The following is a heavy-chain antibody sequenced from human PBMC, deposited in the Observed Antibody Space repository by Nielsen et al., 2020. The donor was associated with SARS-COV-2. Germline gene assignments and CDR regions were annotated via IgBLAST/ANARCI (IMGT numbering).Heavy chain of an antibody. J-gene: IGHJ4*02. CDR1: GYTLTAYE. V-gene: IGHV1-2*06. Sequence: ASVKVSCKTAGYTLTAYEMLWVRQAPGQGLEWLGRINPDSGGTTYAQKFQGRVTVTRDTSINTVYMELSRLRFDDTAVYYCARLGSPRSFFDHWGQGTLVSVSS. D-gene: IGHD1-26*01. CDR2: INPDSGGT. CDR3: ARLGSPRSFFDH.